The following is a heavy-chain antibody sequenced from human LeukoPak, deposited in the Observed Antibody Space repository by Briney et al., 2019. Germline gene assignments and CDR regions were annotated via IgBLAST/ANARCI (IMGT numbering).Heavy chain of an antibody. D-gene: IGHD3-10*01. CDR2: ISSNGGST. V-gene: IGHV3-64D*06. J-gene: IGHJ5*02. Sequence: PGGSLRLSCSASRFTFSSYALHWVSQAPGKGLKYVSAISSNGGSTYYADSVKGRFTISRDNSKNTLYLQMSSLRAEDTAVYYCVKSIGVGSGSFPFDPWGQGSLVTVSS. CDR3: VKSIGVGSGSFPFDP. CDR1: RFTFSSYA.